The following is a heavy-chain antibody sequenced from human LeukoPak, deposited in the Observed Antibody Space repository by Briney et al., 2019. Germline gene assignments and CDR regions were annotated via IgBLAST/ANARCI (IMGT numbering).Heavy chain of an antibody. D-gene: IGHD5/OR15-5a*01. CDR2: IYHSGST. J-gene: IGHJ4*02. CDR3: GRFYERSDRYYFDY. V-gene: IGHV4-30-2*02. CDR1: GGSISSGGYS. Sequence: PSQTLSLTCAVSGGSISSGGYSWSWIRQPPGKGLEWIGYIYHSGSTNYNPSLKSRVTISVDTSKNQFSLKLSSVTDADTAVYYCGRFYERSDRYYFDYWGQGTLVTVSS.